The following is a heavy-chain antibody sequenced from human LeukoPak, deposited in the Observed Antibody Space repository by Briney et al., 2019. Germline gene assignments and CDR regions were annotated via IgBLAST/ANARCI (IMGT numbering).Heavy chain of an antibody. Sequence: GGSLRLSCAASGFTFSNYAMSWVRQAPGKGLEWVSYISSSGSTIYYADSVKGRFTISRDNAKNSLYLQMDSLRAEDTAVYYCAELGITMIGGVWGKGTTVTISS. CDR1: GFTFSNYA. CDR2: ISSSGSTI. J-gene: IGHJ6*04. D-gene: IGHD3-10*02. CDR3: AELGITMIGGV. V-gene: IGHV3-48*03.